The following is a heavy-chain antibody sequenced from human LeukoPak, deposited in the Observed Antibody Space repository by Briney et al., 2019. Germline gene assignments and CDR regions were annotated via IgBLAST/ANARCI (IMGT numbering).Heavy chain of an antibody. CDR2: IVVGSGNT. CDR1: GFTFTSSA. Sequence: SVKVSCKASGFTFTSSAMQWVRQARGQRLEWIGWIVVGSGNTNYAQKFQERVTITRDMSTSTAHMELSSLRSEDTAVYYCAARFSLWFGELFPWGQGTLVTVSS. CDR3: AARFSLWFGELFP. D-gene: IGHD3-10*01. J-gene: IGHJ5*02. V-gene: IGHV1-58*02.